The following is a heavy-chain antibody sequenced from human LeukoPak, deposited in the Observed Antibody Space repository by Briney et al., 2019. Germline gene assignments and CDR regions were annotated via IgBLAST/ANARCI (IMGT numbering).Heavy chain of an antibody. CDR1: GFTFDDYA. D-gene: IGHD3-22*01. CDR2: ISWNSGSI. Sequence: GGSLRLSCAASGFTFDDYAMHWVRQAPGKGLEWVSGISWNSGSIGYADSVKGRFTISRDNAKNSLYLQMSSLRAEDTALCYCAKDRPGDSSGYYPFGYYYGMDVWGQGTTVTVSS. CDR3: AKDRPGDSSGYYPFGYYYGMDV. J-gene: IGHJ6*02. V-gene: IGHV3-9*01.